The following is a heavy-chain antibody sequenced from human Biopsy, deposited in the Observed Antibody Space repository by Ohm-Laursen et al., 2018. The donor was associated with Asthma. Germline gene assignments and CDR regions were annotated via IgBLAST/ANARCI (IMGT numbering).Heavy chain of an antibody. V-gene: IGHV3-30*03. CDR3: ARQSGQEYGDSIPFDT. J-gene: IGHJ3*02. CDR1: GFVLSQCG. CDR2: VSSDGHNR. D-gene: IGHD3-22*01. Sequence: SLRLSCAASGFVLSQCGMHWVRQGPGKGLEWVALVSSDGHNRYYEDSVKGRFTISRDNSRNRLYLQINSLTVEDSAVYFCARQSGQEYGDSIPFDTWGQGTKVAVSS.